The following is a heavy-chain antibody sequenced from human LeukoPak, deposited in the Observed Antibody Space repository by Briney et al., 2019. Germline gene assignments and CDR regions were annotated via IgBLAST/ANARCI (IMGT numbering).Heavy chain of an antibody. Sequence: PGGSLRLSCAASGFTFSSYAMSWVRQAPGKGLEWVSAISGSGGGTYYADSVKGRFTISRDNSKNTLYLQMNSLRAEDTAVYYCAKVSYDYVWGSYRPRTYYFDYWGQGTLVTVSS. J-gene: IGHJ4*02. CDR1: GFTFSSYA. CDR3: AKVSYDYVWGSYRPRTYYFDY. CDR2: ISGSGGGT. D-gene: IGHD3-16*02. V-gene: IGHV3-23*01.